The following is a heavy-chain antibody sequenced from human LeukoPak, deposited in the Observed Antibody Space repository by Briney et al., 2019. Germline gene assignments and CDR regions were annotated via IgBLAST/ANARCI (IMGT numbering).Heavy chain of an antibody. J-gene: IGHJ6*02. CDR1: GFTFSSNA. CDR3: AKLPWMHPTECYYGMDV. CDR2: VSGSGGST. Sequence: PGGSLRLSCAASGFTFSSNAMSWVRQAPGRGLEWVSGVSGSGGSTYYADSVKGRFTISRDNSKNTLYLQMNSLRAEDTAVYYCAKLPWMHPTECYYGMDVWGQGTTVTVSS. V-gene: IGHV3-23*01. D-gene: IGHD5-12*01.